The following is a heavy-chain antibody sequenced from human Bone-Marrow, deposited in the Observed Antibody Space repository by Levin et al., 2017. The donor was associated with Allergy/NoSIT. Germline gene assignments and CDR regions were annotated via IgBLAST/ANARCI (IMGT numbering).Heavy chain of an antibody. Sequence: GESLKISCTVSGYTFTDYYIHWVRQTPGQGLEWIGWIDPTRGDTKFAEKFHARVVLTRNSSISTAYMELGRLRSDDTALYYCARGGTSSNDYWGQGTLVTVYS. CDR3: ARGGTSSNDY. CDR2: IDPTRGDT. CDR1: GYTFTDYY. V-gene: IGHV1-2*02. J-gene: IGHJ4*02. D-gene: IGHD6-13*01.